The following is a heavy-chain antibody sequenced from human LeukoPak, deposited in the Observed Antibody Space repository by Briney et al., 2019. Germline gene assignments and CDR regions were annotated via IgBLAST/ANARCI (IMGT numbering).Heavy chain of an antibody. J-gene: IGHJ6*02. V-gene: IGHV3-30*18. D-gene: IGHD2-15*01. CDR2: ISYDGSNK. CDR3: AKDRGSSVHYYYGMDV. Sequence: GRSLRLSCAASGFTFSSYGMHWVRQAPGQGLEWVAVISYDGSNKYYTDSVKGRFTISRDNSKNTLYLQMNSLRTEDTAVYYCAKDRGSSVHYYYGMDVWGQGTTVTVSS. CDR1: GFTFSSYG.